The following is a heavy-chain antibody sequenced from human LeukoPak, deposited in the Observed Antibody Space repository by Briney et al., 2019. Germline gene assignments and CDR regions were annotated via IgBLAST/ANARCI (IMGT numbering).Heavy chain of an antibody. J-gene: IGHJ4*02. Sequence: PGRSLRLSCAASGFTFSSYAMHWVRQAPGKGLEWVAVIWYDGSNKYYADSVKGRFTISRDNSKNTLYLQMNSLRAEDTAVYYCARDYGGNWVKIDYWGQGTLVTVSS. CDR3: ARDYGGNWVKIDY. D-gene: IGHD4-23*01. CDR2: IWYDGSNK. V-gene: IGHV3-33*08. CDR1: GFTFSSYA.